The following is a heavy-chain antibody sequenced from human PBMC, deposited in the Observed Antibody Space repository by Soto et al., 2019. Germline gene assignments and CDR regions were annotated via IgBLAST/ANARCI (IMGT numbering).Heavy chain of an antibody. CDR1: GFTFSSYA. V-gene: IGHV3-30-3*01. CDR2: ISYDGSNK. D-gene: IGHD6-19*01. J-gene: IGHJ5*02. Sequence: QVQLVESGGGVVQPGRSLRLSCAASGFTFSSYAMHWVRQAPGKGLEWVAVISYDGSNKYYADSVKGRFTISRDNSKNTLYLQMNSLRAEDTAVYYCARALGGAGIPWGQGTLVTVSS. CDR3: ARALGGAGIP.